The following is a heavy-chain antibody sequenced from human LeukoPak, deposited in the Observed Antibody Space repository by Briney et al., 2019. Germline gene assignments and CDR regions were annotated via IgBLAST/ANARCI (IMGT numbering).Heavy chain of an antibody. D-gene: IGHD1-26*01. CDR2: FDPEDGET. CDR3: ATDLGQGSYWDY. Sequence: ASVKVSCKVSGYTLTELSMHWVRQAPGKGLEWMGGFDPEDGETIYAQKFQGRVTMTEDTSTDTAYMELSSLRSEDTAVYYCATDLGQGSYWDYWGQGTLVTVSS. V-gene: IGHV1-24*01. CDR1: GYTLTELS. J-gene: IGHJ4*02.